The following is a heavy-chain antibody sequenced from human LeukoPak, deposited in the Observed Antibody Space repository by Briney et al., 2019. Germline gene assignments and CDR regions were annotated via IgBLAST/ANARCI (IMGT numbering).Heavy chain of an antibody. V-gene: IGHV3-7*03. J-gene: IGHJ4*02. Sequence: GGSLRLSCAASEFTFSSTWMSWVRQAPGKGLEWVANIKQDGSKKFYVDSVKGRFTISRDNSKNTLYLQMHSLRAEDTAVYYCAKYGTYGDYPFDYWGQGTLVTVSS. D-gene: IGHD4-17*01. CDR3: AKYGTYGDYPFDY. CDR2: IKQDGSKK. CDR1: EFTFSSTW.